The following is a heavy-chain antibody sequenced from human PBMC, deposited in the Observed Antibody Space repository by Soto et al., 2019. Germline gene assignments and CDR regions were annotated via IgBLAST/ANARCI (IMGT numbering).Heavy chain of an antibody. V-gene: IGHV4-34*01. CDR1: GGSVNGYY. D-gene: IGHD3-3*01. CDR3: ATRITVFGLLIPPFDP. Sequence: SEALSLTCAVYGGSVNGYYWNWIRQPPGKGLEWIGEINHTGGTHYNPSLKSRVTMPVDTSKNQFSLRLSSVTAADTAIYYCATRITVFGLLIPPFDPWGQGTQVTVSS. CDR2: INHTGGT. J-gene: IGHJ5*02.